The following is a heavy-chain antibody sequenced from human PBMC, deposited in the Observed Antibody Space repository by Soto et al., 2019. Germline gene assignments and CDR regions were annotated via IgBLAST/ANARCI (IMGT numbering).Heavy chain of an antibody. CDR3: ARAQGSGFLVS. J-gene: IGHJ4*02. CDR2: IYYSGST. D-gene: IGHD3-10*01. V-gene: IGHV4-30-4*01. CDR1: GGSISSGDYY. Sequence: QVQLQESGPGLVKPSQTLSLTCTVSGGSISSGDYYWSWIRQPPGKGLEWIGYIYYSGSTYYNPSLKSRVTIPVDTSKTQFSLKLSSVTAAATAVYYCARAQGSGFLVSWGQGTLVTVSS.